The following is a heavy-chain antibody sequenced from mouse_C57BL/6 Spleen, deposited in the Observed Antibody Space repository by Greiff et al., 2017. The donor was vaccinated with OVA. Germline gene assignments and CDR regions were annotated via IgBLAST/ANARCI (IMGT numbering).Heavy chain of an antibody. Sequence: VQLQPSGPELVKPGASVKLSCKASGYTFTSYDINWVKQRPGQGLAWIGWIYPRDGSTKYNEKFKGKAPLTVYTSSSTAYMEVRCLTSMDSAVYVCGREVTRSMDYWGQGTSDSVSA. CDR2: IYPRDGST. V-gene: IGHV1-85*01. D-gene: IGHD2-2*01. J-gene: IGHJ4*01. CDR3: GREVTRSMDY. CDR1: GYTFTSYD.